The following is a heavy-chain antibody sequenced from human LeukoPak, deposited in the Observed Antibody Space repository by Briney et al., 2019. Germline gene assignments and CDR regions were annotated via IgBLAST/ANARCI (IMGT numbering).Heavy chain of an antibody. CDR3: ARDLRYDYVWGSYRFLDY. CDR1: GFTFSSYA. CDR2: ISGSGGST. V-gene: IGHV3-23*01. Sequence: PGGSLRLSCAASGFTFSSYAMSWVRQAPGKGLEWVSAISGSGGSTYYADSVKGRFTISRDNSKNTLYLQMNSLRAEDTAVYYCARDLRYDYVWGSYRFLDYWGQGTLVTVSS. D-gene: IGHD3-16*02. J-gene: IGHJ4*02.